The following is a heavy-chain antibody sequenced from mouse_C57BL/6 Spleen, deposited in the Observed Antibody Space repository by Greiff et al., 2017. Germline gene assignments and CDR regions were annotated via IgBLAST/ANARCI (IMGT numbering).Heavy chain of an antibody. CDR3: ARTRVGLGPWFAY. V-gene: IGHV1-82*01. Sequence: VQLQQSGPELVKPGASVKISCKASGYAFSSSWMNWVKQRPGKGLEWIGRIYPGDGDTNYNGKFKGKATLTADKSSSTAYMQLSSLASEDSAVYFCARTRVGLGPWFAYWGQGTLVTVSA. D-gene: IGHD4-1*01. CDR1: GYAFSSSW. J-gene: IGHJ3*01. CDR2: IYPGDGDT.